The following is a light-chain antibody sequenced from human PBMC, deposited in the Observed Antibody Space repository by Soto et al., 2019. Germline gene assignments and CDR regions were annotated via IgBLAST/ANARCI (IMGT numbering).Light chain of an antibody. CDR3: SSYTGDTTGV. CDR2: DVT. J-gene: IGLJ1*01. Sequence: QSVLTQPASVSGSPGQSIAISCTGTSSDVGGYNYVSWYQQHPCKAPKLLIYDVTSRPSGVSNRFSGSKSGNTAALTISGLQAEDEGDYYCSSYTGDTTGVFGTGTKLTVL. CDR1: SSDVGGYNY. V-gene: IGLV2-14*03.